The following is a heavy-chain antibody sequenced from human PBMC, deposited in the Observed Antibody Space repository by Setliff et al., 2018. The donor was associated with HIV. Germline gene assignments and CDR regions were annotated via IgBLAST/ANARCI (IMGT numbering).Heavy chain of an antibody. CDR3: ARSVLIVGTTQTLNWFDP. CDR1: GGSISSSNYY. D-gene: IGHD1-26*01. CDR2: IYHSGSS. Sequence: KPSETLSLTCTVSGGSISSSNYYWGWIRQPPGKGLEWIGNIYHSGSSYYNPSLKSRVTISVDTSKNQFSLKLSSVTAADTAVYYCARSVLIVGTTQTLNWFDPWGQGTLVTVSS. J-gene: IGHJ5*02. V-gene: IGHV4-39*01.